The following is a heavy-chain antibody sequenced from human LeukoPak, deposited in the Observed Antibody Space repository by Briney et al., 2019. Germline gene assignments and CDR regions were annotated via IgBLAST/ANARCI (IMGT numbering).Heavy chain of an antibody. CDR3: AKDWANGDYIDH. J-gene: IGHJ4*02. D-gene: IGHD2-8*01. Sequence: GRSLRLSCAASGFTFSDYGMHWVRQAPGKGLEWVAVVSYDGTNEKYADPVKGRFTISRDNSKNTLSLQMDSLRADDTAVYYCAKDWANGDYIDHWGQGTLVTVSS. CDR1: GFTFSDYG. CDR2: VSYDGTNE. V-gene: IGHV3-30*18.